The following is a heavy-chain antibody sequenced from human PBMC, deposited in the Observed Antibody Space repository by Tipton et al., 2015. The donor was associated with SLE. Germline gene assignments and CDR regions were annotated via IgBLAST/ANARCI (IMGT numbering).Heavy chain of an antibody. CDR2: IYARGGT. J-gene: IGHJ5*02. Sequence: TLSLTCTVSGGSFSSYYWSWIRQPPGKGLEWIGCIYARGGTNYNPSLKSRVTISVDTSKNQFSLKLTSVTAADTAVYYCARDRWESFYWFDPWGQGTLVTVSS. CDR3: ARDRWESFYWFDP. CDR1: GGSFSSYY. D-gene: IGHD1-26*01. V-gene: IGHV4-4*08.